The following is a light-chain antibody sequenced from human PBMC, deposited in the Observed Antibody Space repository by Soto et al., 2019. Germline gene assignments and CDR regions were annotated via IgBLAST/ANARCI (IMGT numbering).Light chain of an antibody. CDR1: SSDIGSYTF. V-gene: IGLV2-23*01. Sequence: QSVLTQPASVSGSPGQSITISCTGTSSDIGSYTFVSWYQQLPGKAPKPIIYEGSKRPSGVSNRFSASKSGNVASLTISGLQTEDEADYYCCSYALSTTYVFGTGTKVTVL. CDR2: EGS. CDR3: CSYALSTTYV. J-gene: IGLJ1*01.